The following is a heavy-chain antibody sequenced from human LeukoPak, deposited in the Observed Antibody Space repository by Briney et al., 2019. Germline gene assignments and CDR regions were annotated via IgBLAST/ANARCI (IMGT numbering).Heavy chain of an antibody. J-gene: IGHJ6*03. V-gene: IGHV4-38-2*02. CDR3: ARNIAVAGRGDYMDV. Sequence: SETLSLTCTVSGYSISSGYYWGWIRQPPGKGLEWIGNMYYSGSTYYNPSLKNRVTIFVDTSKKQFSLKLSSVTAADTAVYYCARNIAVAGRGDYMDVWGKGTTVTISS. CDR1: GYSISSGYY. CDR2: MYYSGST. D-gene: IGHD6-19*01.